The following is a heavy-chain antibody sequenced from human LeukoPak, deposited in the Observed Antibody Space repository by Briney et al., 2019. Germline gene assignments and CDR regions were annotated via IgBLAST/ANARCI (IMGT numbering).Heavy chain of an antibody. J-gene: IGHJ6*03. V-gene: IGHV4-4*07. D-gene: IGHD2-15*01. CDR2: ISTIGIT. Sequence: SETLSLTCAVYGGSFSNYYWSWIRQPAGGGLEWIGRISTIGITNYNPSLISRVTISIDTSKNQFSLKLSSVTAADTAVYYCARDGCGGSCFHYYYYYMDVWGKGTTVTISS. CDR3: ARDGCGGSCFHYYYYYMDV. CDR1: GGSFSNYY.